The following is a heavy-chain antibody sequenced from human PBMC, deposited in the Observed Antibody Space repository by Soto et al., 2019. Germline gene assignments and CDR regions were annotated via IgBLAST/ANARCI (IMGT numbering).Heavy chain of an antibody. V-gene: IGHV4-39*01. CDR3: ARLGVLPPYYYDSSGYYLPFDY. D-gene: IGHD3-22*01. CDR1: GGSISSSSYY. Sequence: SETLSLTCTVSGGSISSSSYYWGWIRQPPGKGLEWIGSIYYSGSTYYNPSLKSRVTISVDTSKNQFSLKLSSVTAADTAVYYCARLGVLPPYYYDSSGYYLPFDYWGQGTLVTVSS. J-gene: IGHJ4*02. CDR2: IYYSGST.